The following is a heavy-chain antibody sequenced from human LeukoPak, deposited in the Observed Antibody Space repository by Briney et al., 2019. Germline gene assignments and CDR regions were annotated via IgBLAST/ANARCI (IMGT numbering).Heavy chain of an antibody. V-gene: IGHV4-31*11. CDR3: ARELVGATFAFDI. J-gene: IGHJ3*02. CDR1: GGSISSGGYY. Sequence: SQTLSLTCAVSGGSISSGGYYWSWIRQHPGKGLEWIAYIYYSGSTYYNPSLKSRVTISVDTSKNQFSLKLSSVTAADTAVYYCARELVGATFAFDIWGQGTMVTVSS. CDR2: IYYSGST. D-gene: IGHD1-26*01.